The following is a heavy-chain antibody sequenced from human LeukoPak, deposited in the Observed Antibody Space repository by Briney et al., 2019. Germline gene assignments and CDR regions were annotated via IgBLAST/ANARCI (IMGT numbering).Heavy chain of an antibody. D-gene: IGHD3-3*01. CDR1: GFTFSSYA. V-gene: IGHV3-23*01. Sequence: PGGSLRLSCAASGFTFSSYAMSWVRQAPGKGLEWVSAISGSGGSTYYADSVKGRFTISRDNSKNTLYLQMNSLRAEDTAVYYCAKDWSLRLMDGGNFDYWGQGTLVTVSS. CDR2: ISGSGGST. J-gene: IGHJ4*02. CDR3: AKDWSLRLMDGGNFDY.